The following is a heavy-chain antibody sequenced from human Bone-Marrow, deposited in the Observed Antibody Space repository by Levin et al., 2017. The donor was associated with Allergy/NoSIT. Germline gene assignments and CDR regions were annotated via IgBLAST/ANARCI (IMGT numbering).Heavy chain of an antibody. J-gene: IGHJ6*04. CDR3: VKAETTVMLDYSSFDV. CDR2: LDGSSGKT. Sequence: GGSLRLSCRISGFIFADYAMSWVRRAPGRGLEWVSSLDGSSGKTLYADSVKGRFTIPSEYSKDALFLQMNSVRAEDTARYYCVKAETTVMLDYSSFDVWGEGTAVTVSS. CDR1: GFIFADYA. V-gene: IGHV3-23*01. D-gene: IGHD4-17*01.